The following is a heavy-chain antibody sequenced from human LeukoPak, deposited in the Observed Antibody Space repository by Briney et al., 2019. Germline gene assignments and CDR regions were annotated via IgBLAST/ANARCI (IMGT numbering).Heavy chain of an antibody. CDR1: GFTFTNYG. CDR2: IYYSGST. D-gene: IGHD3-16*01. J-gene: IGHJ6*03. CDR3: AVGATHYYMDV. V-gene: IGHV4-59*08. Sequence: GSLRLSCAASGFTFTNYGMHWVRQAPGKGLEWIAYIYYSGSTNYNPSLKSRVTISLDTSKNQFSLKLSSVTAADTAVYYCAVGATHYYMDVWGKGTTVTVSS.